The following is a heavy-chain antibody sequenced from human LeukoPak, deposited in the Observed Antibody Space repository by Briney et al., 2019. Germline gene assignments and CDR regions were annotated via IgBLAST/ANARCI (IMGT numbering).Heavy chain of an antibody. V-gene: IGHV1-2*02. CDR3: ARNRMKYSSSWLGY. J-gene: IGHJ4*02. CDR1: GYTFTGYY. Sequence: ASVKVSCRASGYTFTGYYMHWVRQAPGQGLEWMGWINPNSGGTNYAQKFQGRVTMTRDTSISTAYMELSRLRSDDTAVYYCARNRMKYSSSWLGYWGQGTLVTVSS. D-gene: IGHD6-13*01. CDR2: INPNSGGT.